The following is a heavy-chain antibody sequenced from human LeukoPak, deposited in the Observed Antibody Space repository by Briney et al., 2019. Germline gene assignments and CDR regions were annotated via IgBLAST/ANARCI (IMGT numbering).Heavy chain of an antibody. CDR1: RFTLSSYV. CDR3: ARDTYYDGSGARMDV. V-gene: IGHV3-33*01. Sequence: GGALRVSRAASRFTLSSYVMHWVRQAPGKRVEGVAVIWYDGSNKYYAESVKVRFTIYRDNSKNTLYLQMISLRAEDTAVYSCARDTYYDGSGARMDVWGQGTTVTVSS. CDR2: IWYDGSNK. J-gene: IGHJ6*02. D-gene: IGHD3-22*01.